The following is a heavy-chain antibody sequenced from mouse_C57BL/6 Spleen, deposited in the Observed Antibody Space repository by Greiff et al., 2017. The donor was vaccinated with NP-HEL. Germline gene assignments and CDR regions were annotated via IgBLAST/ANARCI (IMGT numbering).Heavy chain of an antibody. V-gene: IGHV1-59*01. CDR3: ARCSSGYVDFDY. D-gene: IGHD3-2*02. Sequence: QVQLKQPGAELVRPGTSVKLSCKASGYTFTSYWMHWVKQRPGQGLEWIGVIDPSDSYTNYNQKFKGKATLTVDTSSSTAYMQLSSLTSEDSAVYYCARCSSGYVDFDYWGQGTTLAVSS. CDR1: GYTFTSYW. CDR2: IDPSDSYT. J-gene: IGHJ2*01.